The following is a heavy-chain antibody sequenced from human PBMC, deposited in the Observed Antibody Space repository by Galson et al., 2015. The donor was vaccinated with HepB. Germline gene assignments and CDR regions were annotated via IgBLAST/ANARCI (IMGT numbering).Heavy chain of an antibody. CDR1: GFTFSSYS. CDR3: ARVWGSSWWGAEYFQH. V-gene: IGHV3-21*01. CDR2: ISSSSSYI. Sequence: SLRLSCAASGFTFSSYSMNWVRQAPGKGLEWVSSISSSSSYIYYADSVKGRFTISRDNAKNSLYLQMNSLRAEDTAVYYCARVWGSSWWGAEYFQHWGQGTLVTVSS. D-gene: IGHD6-6*01. J-gene: IGHJ1*01.